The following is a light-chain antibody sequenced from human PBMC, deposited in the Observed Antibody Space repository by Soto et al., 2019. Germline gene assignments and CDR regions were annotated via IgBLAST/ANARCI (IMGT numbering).Light chain of an antibody. V-gene: IGLV2-8*01. CDR1: GTDVGQYNY. CDR3: SSYTDTGHVV. Sequence: QSALTQPPSASGSPGQSVTISCTGAGTDVGQYNYVSWYQQHPGKAPKLLIHHVSRRPSGVPARFSGSKSGNTASLTVSGLQTEDEADYYCSSYTDTGHVVFGRGTKLTVL. CDR2: HVS. J-gene: IGLJ2*01.